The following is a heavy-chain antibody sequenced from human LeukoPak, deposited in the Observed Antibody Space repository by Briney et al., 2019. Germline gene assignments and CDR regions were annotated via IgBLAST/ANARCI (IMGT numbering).Heavy chain of an antibody. CDR1: GYSFTSYW. J-gene: IGHJ4*02. CDR2: IDPSDSYT. Sequence: GESPKIPCKGSGYSFTSYWISWVRQMPGKGLEWMGRIDPSDSYTNYSPSFQGHVTISADKSISTAYLQWSSLKASDTAMYYCARRGKNYYGSGTYYWGEGPLVTVSS. V-gene: IGHV5-10-1*01. CDR3: ARRGKNYYGSGTYY. D-gene: IGHD3-10*01.